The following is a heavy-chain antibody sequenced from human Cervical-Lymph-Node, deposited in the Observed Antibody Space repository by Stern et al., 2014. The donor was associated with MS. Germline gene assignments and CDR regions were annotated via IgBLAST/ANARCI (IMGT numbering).Heavy chain of an antibody. CDR3: TRGASSAAWYRHAVDV. D-gene: IGHD1-26*01. CDR2: FIPVFGTP. J-gene: IGHJ6*02. CDR1: GGALNTYA. V-gene: IGHV1-69*01. Sequence: VPLVESGAEVRKPGSSVKVSCKASGGALNTYAIHWVRLAPGQGLEWMGGFIPVFGTPVYAQKFKGRVTIAADESTSTDYMELSSLRSDDTAVYYCTRGASSAAWYRHAVDVWGQGTTVTVSS.